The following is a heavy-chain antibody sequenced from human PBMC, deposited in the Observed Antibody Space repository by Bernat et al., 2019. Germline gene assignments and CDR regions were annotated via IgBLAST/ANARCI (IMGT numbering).Heavy chain of an antibody. J-gene: IGHJ4*02. Sequence: QVQPVESGGGLVKPGGSLRLSCAASGFTFSDSYMSWIRQAPGKGPEWLSYISGSCSNMFYADSVKDLLTVSRDNAKNTLYLQMNSLEPEDTAVYYCAGGGYYGNFDYRGQGTLVTVSS. V-gene: IGHV3-11*01. CDR2: ISGSCSNM. CDR1: GFTFSDSY. CDR3: AGGGYYGNFDY. D-gene: IGHD3-10*01.